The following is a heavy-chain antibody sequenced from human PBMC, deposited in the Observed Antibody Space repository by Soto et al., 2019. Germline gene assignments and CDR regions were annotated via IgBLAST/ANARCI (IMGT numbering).Heavy chain of an antibody. CDR3: ARAGRGVLITGYNGMDV. CDR1: GGSISSYY. J-gene: IGHJ6*02. Sequence: PSETLSLTCTVSGGSISSYYWSWIRQPPGKGLEWIGYIYYSGSTNYNPSLKSRVTISVDTSKNQFSLKLSSVTAADPAVYYCARAGRGVLITGYNGMDVLGQGPTVAVSS. V-gene: IGHV4-59*01. D-gene: IGHD3-3*01. CDR2: IYYSGST.